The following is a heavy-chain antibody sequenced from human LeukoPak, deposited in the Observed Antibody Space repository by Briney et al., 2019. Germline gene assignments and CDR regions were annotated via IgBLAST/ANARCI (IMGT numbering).Heavy chain of an antibody. J-gene: IGHJ4*02. V-gene: IGHV3-74*01. Sequence: GGSLRLSCAASGFTFSSYWMHWVRQAPGKGLVWVSRINSDGSSTSYADSVKGRFTISRDNAKNTLYLQMNSLRAEDTAVYYCARDRGLLWFGPHFDYWGQGTLVTVSS. D-gene: IGHD3-10*01. CDR3: ARDRGLLWFGPHFDY. CDR1: GFTFSSYW. CDR2: INSDGSST.